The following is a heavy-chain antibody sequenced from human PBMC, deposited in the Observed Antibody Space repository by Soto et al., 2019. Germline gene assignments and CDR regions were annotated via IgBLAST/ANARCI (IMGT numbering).Heavy chain of an antibody. Sequence: GSLRLSCVASGFTFNHSWMSWVRQASGKGLEWVGRIKPNADGGTGDYGAPVKGRFTISRDNAKNSLYLQMNSLRAEDTAVYYCARVRDYYSSGDFDCWGQGTLVTVSS. CDR2: IKPNADGGTG. D-gene: IGHD3-10*01. V-gene: IGHV3-15*01. CDR1: GFTFNHSW. J-gene: IGHJ4*02. CDR3: ARVRDYYSSGDFDC.